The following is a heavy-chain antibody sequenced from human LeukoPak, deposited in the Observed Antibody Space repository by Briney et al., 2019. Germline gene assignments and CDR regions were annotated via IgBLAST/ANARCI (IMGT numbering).Heavy chain of an antibody. D-gene: IGHD1-26*01. CDR2: IYRAGST. CDR3: ARSGGSDYYFDH. CDR1: GFTVNSNH. Sequence: GGTLRLSCAASGFTVNSNHMSWVRQAPGKGLEWVSIIYRAGSTYYADSVKGRFTISRDNSKDTLYLQMTTLRAEDTAVYYCARSGGSDYYFDHWGQGTLVTVSS. J-gene: IGHJ4*02. V-gene: IGHV3-53*01.